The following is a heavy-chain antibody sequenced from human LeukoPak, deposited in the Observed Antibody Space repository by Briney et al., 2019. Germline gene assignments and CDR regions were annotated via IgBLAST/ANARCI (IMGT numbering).Heavy chain of an antibody. Sequence: PSETLSLTCTVSGGSISSYYWNWVRQPPGKGLEWIGYIFHSGSTKYGPSPNSRVTISLDTSKNQFSLSLNSVTAADTAVYYCARQPSGYYGDSGYYPYYFDYWGQGILVTVSS. V-gene: IGHV4-59*08. CDR2: IFHSGST. D-gene: IGHD3-3*01. CDR3: ARQPSGYYGDSGYYPYYFDY. J-gene: IGHJ4*02. CDR1: GGSISSYY.